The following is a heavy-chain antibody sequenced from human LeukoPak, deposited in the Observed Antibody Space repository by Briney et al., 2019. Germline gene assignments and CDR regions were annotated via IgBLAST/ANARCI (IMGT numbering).Heavy chain of an antibody. J-gene: IGHJ5*02. CDR3: ARAKVDTAMVIWFDP. D-gene: IGHD5-18*01. V-gene: IGHV3-21*01. Sequence: GGSLRLSCAASGFTFSSYSMNWVRQAPGKELEWVSSISSSSSYIYYADSVKGRFTISRDNAKNSLYLQMNSLRAEDTAVYYCARAKVDTAMVIWFDPWGQGTLVTVSS. CDR2: ISSSSSYI. CDR1: GFTFSSYS.